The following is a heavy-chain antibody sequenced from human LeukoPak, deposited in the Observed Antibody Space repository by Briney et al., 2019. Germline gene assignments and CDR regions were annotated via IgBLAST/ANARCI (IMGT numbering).Heavy chain of an antibody. V-gene: IGHV1-8*01. CDR1: GYTITSYD. D-gene: IGHD6-13*01. CDR3: ARVYSSSWPFYYYYGMDV. CDR2: MNPNSGNT. J-gene: IGHJ6*02. Sequence: ASVKVSCKASGYTITSYDINWVRQATGQGLEWMGWMNPNSGNTGYAQKFQSRVTMTRNTSISTAYMELSSLRSEDTAVYYCARVYSSSWPFYYYYGMDVWGQGTTVTVSS.